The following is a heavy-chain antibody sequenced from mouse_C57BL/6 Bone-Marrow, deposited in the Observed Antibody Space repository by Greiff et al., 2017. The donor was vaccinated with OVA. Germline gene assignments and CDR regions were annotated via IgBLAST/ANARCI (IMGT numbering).Heavy chain of an antibody. D-gene: IGHD1-1*01. CDR2: INPNHGGT. CDR1: GYTFTDYY. CDR3: ARDYYGSRPWFAD. V-gene: IGHV1-26*01. Sequence: EVQLQQSGPELVKPGASVKISCKASGYTFTDYYMNWVKQSHGKSLEWIGDINPNHGGTSYNQKFKGKATLTVDKSSSTAYMERRSLTSEDSAVYYCARDYYGSRPWFADWGQGTLVTVSA. J-gene: IGHJ3*01.